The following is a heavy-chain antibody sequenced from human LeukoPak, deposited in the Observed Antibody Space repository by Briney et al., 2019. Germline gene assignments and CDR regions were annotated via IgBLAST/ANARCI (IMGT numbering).Heavy chain of an antibody. V-gene: IGHV4-34*01. CDR2: INHSGST. D-gene: IGHD3-9*01. J-gene: IGHJ4*02. CDR1: GGFFSGYY. CDR3: AREEIDKGYFDY. Sequence: SETLSLTCAVYGGFFSGYYWSWIRQPPGKGLEWIGEINHSGSTNYNPSLKSRVTISVDTSKNQFSLKLSSVTAADTAVYYCAREEIDKGYFDYWGQGTLVTVSS.